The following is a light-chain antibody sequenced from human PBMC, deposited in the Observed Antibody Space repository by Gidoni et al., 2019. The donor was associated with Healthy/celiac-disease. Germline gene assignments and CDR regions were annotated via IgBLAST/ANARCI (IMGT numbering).Light chain of an antibody. J-gene: IGKJ5*01. CDR2: GAS. CDR3: QQYNNWPPIT. Sequence: EIVMTQSPATLSVSPGERATLSCRASQSVSSNLAWYQQRPGQAPRLRIYGASTRATGIPARFSGSGSGTEFNLTISSLQSEDFAVDYCQQYNNWPPITFGQGTRLEIK. V-gene: IGKV3-15*01. CDR1: QSVSSN.